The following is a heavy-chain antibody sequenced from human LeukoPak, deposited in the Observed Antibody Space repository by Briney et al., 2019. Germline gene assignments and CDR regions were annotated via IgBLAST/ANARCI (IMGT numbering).Heavy chain of an antibody. D-gene: IGHD1-26*01. CDR1: GFTVNSYN. V-gene: IGHV3-21*01. CDR2: ISSGGTYI. Sequence: PGGSLRLSCSASGFTVNSYNMNWVRQAPGKGLEWVSSISSGGTYIYYADSVKGRFTISRDSAKTSLYLQMTSLRADDTAVYYCARDLGSYDFHYWGQGTLVTVSS. CDR3: ARDLGSYDFHY. J-gene: IGHJ4*02.